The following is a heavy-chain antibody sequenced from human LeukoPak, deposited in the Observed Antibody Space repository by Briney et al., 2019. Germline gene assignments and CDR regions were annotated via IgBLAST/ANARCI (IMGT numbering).Heavy chain of an antibody. J-gene: IGHJ4*02. Sequence: KPSETLSLTCAVYGGSFSGYYWSWIRQPPGKGLEWIGEINHSGSTNYNPSLKSRVTISVDTSKNQFSLKLSSVTAADTAVYYCARDRAWSYVDYWGQGTLVTVSS. V-gene: IGHV4-34*01. D-gene: IGHD3-3*01. CDR1: GGSFSGYY. CDR2: INHSGST. CDR3: ARDRAWSYVDY.